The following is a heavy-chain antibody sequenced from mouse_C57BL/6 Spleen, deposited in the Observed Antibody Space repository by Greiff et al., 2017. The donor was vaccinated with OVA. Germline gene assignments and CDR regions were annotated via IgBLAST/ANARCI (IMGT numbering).Heavy chain of an antibody. J-gene: IGHJ4*01. CDR1: GYTFTSYW. CDR3: ARASLGRNYYAMDY. D-gene: IGHD4-1*01. Sequence: VQLQQSGAELVMPGASVKLSCKASGYTFTSYWMHWVKQRPGQGLEWIGEIDPSDSYTNYNQKFKGKSTLTVDKSSSTAYMQLSSLTSEDSAVYYCARASLGRNYYAMDYWGQGTSVTVSS. CDR2: IDPSDSYT. V-gene: IGHV1-69*01.